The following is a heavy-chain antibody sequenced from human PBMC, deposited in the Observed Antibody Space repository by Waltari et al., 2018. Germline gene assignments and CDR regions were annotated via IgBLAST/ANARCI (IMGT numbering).Heavy chain of an antibody. J-gene: IGHJ4*02. D-gene: IGHD3-9*01. CDR3: ARGQTRYYDILTGYNYYFDY. V-gene: IGHV3-30*02. Sequence: QVQLVESGGGVVQPGGSLRLSCAASGFTFSSYGMHWVRQAPGKGLGWVAFIRYDGSNKYYADSVKGRFTIARDNSKNTLYLQMNSLRAEDTAVYYCARGQTRYYDILTGYNYYFDYWGQGTLVTVSS. CDR1: GFTFSSYG. CDR2: IRYDGSNK.